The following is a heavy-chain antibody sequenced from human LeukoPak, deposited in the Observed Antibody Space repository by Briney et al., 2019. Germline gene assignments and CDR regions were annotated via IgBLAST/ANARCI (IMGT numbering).Heavy chain of an antibody. Sequence: PSETLSLTCSVSGXSISSYYGSWIRQPPGKGLEWIGYASYSGNTNYNPSLKSRVTISVDTSKNQFSLKLSSVTAADTAVFYCARQALYGGSYWYFDLWGRGTLVTVSS. CDR3: ARQALYGGSYWYFDL. V-gene: IGHV4-59*08. CDR1: GXSISSYY. J-gene: IGHJ2*01. D-gene: IGHD4-23*01. CDR2: ASYSGNT.